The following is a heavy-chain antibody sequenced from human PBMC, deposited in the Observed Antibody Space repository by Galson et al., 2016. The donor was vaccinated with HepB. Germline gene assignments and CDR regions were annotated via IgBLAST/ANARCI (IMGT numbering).Heavy chain of an antibody. J-gene: IGHJ4*02. Sequence: SLRLSCAASGFNFGDYYMSWIRQAPGKGLEWLTYISSSGSTIHYADSVKGRFTISRDNAKNSLYLQMSSLRAEDTAVYYCAKDGRGVSGPLGCWSQGTLVTVSA. CDR1: GFNFGDYY. CDR2: ISSSGSTI. CDR3: AKDGRGVSGPLGC. V-gene: IGHV3-11*04. D-gene: IGHD2-21*01.